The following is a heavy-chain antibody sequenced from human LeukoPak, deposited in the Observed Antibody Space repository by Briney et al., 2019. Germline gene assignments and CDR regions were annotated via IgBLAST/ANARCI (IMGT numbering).Heavy chain of an antibody. D-gene: IGHD3-10*01. CDR3: ARGGGDLWFGDLAGPFDFDY. CDR1: GYTFTSYG. Sequence: ASVKVSCKASGYTFTSYGISWVRRAPGQGLEWMGWISAYNGNTNYAQKLQGRVTMTTDTSTSTAYMELRSLRSDDTAVYYCARGGGDLWFGDLAGPFDFDYWGQGTLVTVSS. CDR2: ISAYNGNT. J-gene: IGHJ4*02. V-gene: IGHV1-18*01.